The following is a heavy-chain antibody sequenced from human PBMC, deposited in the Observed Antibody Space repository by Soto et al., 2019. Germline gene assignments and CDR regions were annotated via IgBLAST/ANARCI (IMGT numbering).Heavy chain of an antibody. CDR1: GYTFTSYY. Sequence: ASVKVSCKASGYTFTSYYMHWVRQAPGQGLEWMGIIKPSGGSTSYAQKFQGRVTMTRDTSTSTVYMELSSLRSEDTAVYYCARDSSSWYYDYWGQGTLVTVSS. V-gene: IGHV1-46*01. J-gene: IGHJ4*02. CDR2: IKPSGGST. D-gene: IGHD6-13*01. CDR3: ARDSSSWYYDY.